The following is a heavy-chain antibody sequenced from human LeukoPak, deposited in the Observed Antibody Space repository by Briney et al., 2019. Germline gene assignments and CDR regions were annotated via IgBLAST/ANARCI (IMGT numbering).Heavy chain of an antibody. V-gene: IGHV4-59*08. Sequence: PSETLSLTCTVSGGXISYYYCSWIRQPPGKGLEWIGYIYYSGSTNYNPSLKSRVTISIDTSKNQFSLKLSSVTAADTAVYYCASAYDILTGEEVDYWGQGTLVTVSS. D-gene: IGHD3-9*01. CDR1: GGXISYYY. CDR3: ASAYDILTGEEVDY. CDR2: IYYSGST. J-gene: IGHJ4*02.